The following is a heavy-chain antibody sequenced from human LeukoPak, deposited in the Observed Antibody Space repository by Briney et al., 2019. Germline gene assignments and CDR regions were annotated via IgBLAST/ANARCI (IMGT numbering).Heavy chain of an antibody. CDR2: ISAYNGNT. V-gene: IGHV1-18*01. Sequence: GASVKVSCKASGYTFTSYGISWVRQAPGQGPEWMGWISAYNGNTNYAQMLQGRVTMTTDTSTSIAYMELRSLRSDDTAVYYCARAVPYYFASGSTEEFDYWGHGTLVTVSS. CDR3: ARAVPYYFASGSTEEFDY. D-gene: IGHD3-10*01. J-gene: IGHJ4*01. CDR1: GYTFTSYG.